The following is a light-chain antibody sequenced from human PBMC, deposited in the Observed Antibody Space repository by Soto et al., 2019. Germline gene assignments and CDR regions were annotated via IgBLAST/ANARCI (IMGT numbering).Light chain of an antibody. Sequence: QSVLTQPASVSGSPGQSVTISCTGTSSDVGGYDYVSWYQLHPGKAPKLMVFEVSNRPSGVSYRFSGSKSGNTASLTISGLPAEDAADYFRFSFTTTSTHVFGTGTKVTVL. CDR1: SSDVGGYDY. J-gene: IGLJ1*01. CDR2: EVS. V-gene: IGLV2-14*01. CDR3: FSFTTTSTHV.